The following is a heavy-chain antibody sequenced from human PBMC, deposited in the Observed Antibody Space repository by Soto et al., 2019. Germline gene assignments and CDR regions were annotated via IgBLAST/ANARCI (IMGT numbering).Heavy chain of an antibody. V-gene: IGHV4-31*03. D-gene: IGHD5-18*01. CDR3: ARVTAMIRSFDY. CDR1: GGSISSGGYY. J-gene: IGHJ4*02. CDR2: IYYSGST. Sequence: SETLSLTCTVSGGSISSGGYYWSWIRQHPGKGLEWIGYIYYSGSTYYNPSLRSRVTISVDTSKNQFSLKLSSVTAADTAVYYCARVTAMIRSFDYWGQGTLVTVSS.